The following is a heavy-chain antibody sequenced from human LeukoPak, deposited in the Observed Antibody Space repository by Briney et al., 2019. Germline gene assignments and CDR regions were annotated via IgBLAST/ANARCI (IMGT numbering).Heavy chain of an antibody. Sequence: ASVKVSCRTSGYTFTRYYMQWVRQAPGHELEWMGIINPISGATDYAQKFQGRVTMTRDTSTSTVHMELSSLRSEDTAMYYCARLPYRDGVAQDYWGQGTLVTVSP. CDR2: INPISGAT. CDR1: GYTFTRYY. D-gene: IGHD3-16*02. J-gene: IGHJ4*02. CDR3: ARLPYRDGVAQDY. V-gene: IGHV1-46*01.